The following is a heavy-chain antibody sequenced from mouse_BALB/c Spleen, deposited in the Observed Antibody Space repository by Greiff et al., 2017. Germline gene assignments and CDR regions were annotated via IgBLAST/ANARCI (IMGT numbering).Heavy chain of an antibody. D-gene: IGHD2-13*01. CDR2: ISSGSSTI. Sequence: DVKLVESGGGLVQPGGSRKLSCAASGFTFSSFGMHWVRQAPETGLEWVAYISSGSSTIYYADTVKGRFTISRDNPKNTLFLQMTSLRSEDTAMYYCARGLQYYFDYWGQGTTLTVSS. CDR3: ARGLQYYFDY. V-gene: IGHV5-17*02. J-gene: IGHJ2*01. CDR1: GFTFSSFG.